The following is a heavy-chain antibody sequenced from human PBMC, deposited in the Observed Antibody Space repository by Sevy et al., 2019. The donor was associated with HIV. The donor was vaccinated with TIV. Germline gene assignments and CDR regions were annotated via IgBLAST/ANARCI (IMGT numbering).Heavy chain of an antibody. CDR1: GFTFSSYA. CDR3: AKDLPQPGSYYDSSGYFDY. J-gene: IGHJ4*02. V-gene: IGHV3-23*01. CDR2: IGGSADYT. D-gene: IGHD3-22*01. Sequence: GGSLRLSCVTSGFTFSSYAMSWVRQTPGKGLEWVSAIGGSADYTYYADSVKGRFTISRDNSKNTLYLQMNGLRAEDTAVYYCAKDLPQPGSYYDSSGYFDYWGQGTLVTVSS.